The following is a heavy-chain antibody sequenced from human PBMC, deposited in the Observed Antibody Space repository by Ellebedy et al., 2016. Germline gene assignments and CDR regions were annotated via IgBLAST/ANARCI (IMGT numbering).Heavy chain of an antibody. Sequence: SETLSLTCSVSGGSVISSNYFWNWIRQPPGKGLEWVGSITSSGITNYNPSLRSRVAISADTSKNQFSLKLNSLTAADTAVYYCATYVLGWSNGGGFWGQGTLVTVSS. D-gene: IGHD6-19*01. J-gene: IGHJ4*02. CDR3: ATYVLGWSNGGGF. CDR2: ITSSGIT. V-gene: IGHV4-39*01. CDR1: GGSVISSNYF.